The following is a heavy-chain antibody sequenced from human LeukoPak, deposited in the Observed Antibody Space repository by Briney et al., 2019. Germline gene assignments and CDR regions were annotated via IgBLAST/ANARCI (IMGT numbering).Heavy chain of an antibody. CDR3: TANYDSSGYIYFDY. CDR2: INPNSGGT. D-gene: IGHD3-22*01. V-gene: IGHV1-2*02. Sequence: ASVKVSCKASGYTFTGYYMHWVRQAPGQGLEWMGWINPNSGGTNYAQKFQGRVTMTRDTSISTAYMELSRLRSEDTAVYYCTANYDSSGYIYFDYWGQGTLVTVSS. CDR1: GYTFTGYY. J-gene: IGHJ4*02.